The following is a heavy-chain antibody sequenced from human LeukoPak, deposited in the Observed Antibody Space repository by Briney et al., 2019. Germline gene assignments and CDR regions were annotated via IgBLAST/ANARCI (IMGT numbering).Heavy chain of an antibody. CDR3: AREAIVEAKDAFDI. J-gene: IGHJ3*02. CDR1: GYIFSSYD. Sequence: ASVKVSRKASGYIFSSYDINWVRQATGQGLEWVGWMNPDSGDTGYAQKFRGRVTMTRNTSINTAYMELSSVRSEDTAVYYCAREAIVEAKDAFDIWGQGTTVIVSP. CDR2: MNPDSGDT. V-gene: IGHV1-8*01. D-gene: IGHD2-15*01.